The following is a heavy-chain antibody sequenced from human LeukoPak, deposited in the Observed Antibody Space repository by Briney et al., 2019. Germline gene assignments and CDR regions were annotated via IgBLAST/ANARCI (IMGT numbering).Heavy chain of an antibody. CDR2: IFYGGST. J-gene: IGHJ4*02. D-gene: IGHD3-9*01. V-gene: IGHV4-59*08. CDR1: GGSISGYC. Sequence: PSETLSLTCTVSGGSISGYCWSWIRQPPGKGLECIGYIFYGGSTNYNPSLKSRVTISVDTSENQFSLKLSSVTAADTAVYYCARRYFDWSTFDYWGQGTLVTVSS. CDR3: ARRYFDWSTFDY.